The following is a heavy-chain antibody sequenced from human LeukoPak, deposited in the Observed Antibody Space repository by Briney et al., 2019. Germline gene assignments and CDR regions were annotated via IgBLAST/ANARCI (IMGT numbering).Heavy chain of an antibody. V-gene: IGHV3-7*03. CDR2: INQDGTEK. CDR3: ARGIVVEPTANWFDP. D-gene: IGHD2-2*01. Sequence: GGSLRLSCAASGFTFSSYWMSWVRQAPGEGLEWVAKINQDGTEKAYVDSVRGRFTISRDNAKNSLFLQMNSLRAEDTAVYYCARGIVVEPTANWFDPWGQGTLVTVSS. J-gene: IGHJ5*02. CDR1: GFTFSSYW.